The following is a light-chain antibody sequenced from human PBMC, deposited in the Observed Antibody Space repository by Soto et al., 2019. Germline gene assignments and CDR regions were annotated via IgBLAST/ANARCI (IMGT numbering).Light chain of an antibody. J-gene: IGKJ1*01. CDR3: QQANSFPLA. V-gene: IGKV1-12*01. CDR2: STS. Sequence: DIQMTQSPSSVSASVGDRVTITCRASQHISSNLVWYQQKPGKAPKLLVYSTSSLLSGVPSRFSGSGSGTDFTLTITSLQPEDFATYYCQQANSFPLAFGQGTKVEIK. CDR1: QHISSN.